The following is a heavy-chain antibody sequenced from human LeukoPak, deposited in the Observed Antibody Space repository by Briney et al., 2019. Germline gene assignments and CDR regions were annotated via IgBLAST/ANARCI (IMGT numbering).Heavy chain of an antibody. CDR1: GFIFSNYN. V-gene: IGHV3-48*01. D-gene: IGHD6-13*01. CDR3: AKGPPDSSSWYKRTEG. Sequence: GGSLRLSCAASGFIFSNYNMNWVRQAPGKGLEWVSYISSGSSNIYYADSVKGRFTISRDNSKNTLYLQMNSLRAEDTAVYYCAKGPPDSSSWYKRTEGWGQGTLVTVSS. CDR2: ISSGSSNI. J-gene: IGHJ4*02.